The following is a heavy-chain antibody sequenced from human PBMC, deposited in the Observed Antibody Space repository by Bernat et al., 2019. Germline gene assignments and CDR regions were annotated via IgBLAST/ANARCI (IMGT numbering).Heavy chain of an antibody. CDR2: ISVYNGNT. CDR1: GYSFTTYG. Sequence: QVQLVQSGAEVKKPGASLTVSCKASGYSFTTYGITWVRQAPGQGLEWMGWISVYNGNTKYAQKLQGRVTMTTDTSTSTAYLELRSLRSDDTAVYYCAKTLGNQSSGWYKANFYYSDSMDVWGQGTTVTVSS. V-gene: IGHV1-18*01. J-gene: IGHJ6*02. D-gene: IGHD6-19*01. CDR3: AKTLGNQSSGWYKANFYYSDSMDV.